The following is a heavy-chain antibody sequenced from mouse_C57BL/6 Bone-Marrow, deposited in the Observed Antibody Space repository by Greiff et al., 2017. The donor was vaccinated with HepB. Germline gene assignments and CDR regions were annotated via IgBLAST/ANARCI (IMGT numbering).Heavy chain of an antibody. CDR3: AKDGYHWYFDV. D-gene: IGHD2-3*01. CDR1: GYTFTSYW. Sequence: QVQLQQPGAELVMPGASVKLSCKASGYTFTSYWMHWVKQRPGQGLEWIGEIDPSDCYTNYNQKFKGKSTLTVDKSSSTAYMQLSSLTSEDSAVYYCAKDGYHWYFDVWGTGTTVTVSS. V-gene: IGHV1-69*01. CDR2: IDPSDCYT. J-gene: IGHJ1*03.